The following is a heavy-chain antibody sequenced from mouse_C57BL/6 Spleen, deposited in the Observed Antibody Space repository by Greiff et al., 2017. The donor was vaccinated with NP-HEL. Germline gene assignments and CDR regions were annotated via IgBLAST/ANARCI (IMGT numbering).Heavy chain of an antibody. J-gene: IGHJ2*01. V-gene: IGHV2-9*02. CDR1: GYSLTRYG. CDR2: IWAGGRT. CDR3: ARSMDLAWY. Sequence: QVQLKESGPGLVAPSQSLPITCTVYGYSLTRYGVHWVRQPPGKGLEWLGLIWAGGRTNYNWALMSRRSISIDNSQSLVSLIMNSLQTDDTALYYCARSMDLAWYWGQGTTLTVSS. D-gene: IGHD1-1*02.